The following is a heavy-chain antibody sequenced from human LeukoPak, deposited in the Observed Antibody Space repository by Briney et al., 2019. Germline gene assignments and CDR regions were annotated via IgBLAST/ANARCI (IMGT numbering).Heavy chain of an antibody. J-gene: IGHJ4*02. CDR1: GYSISSNYY. CDR3: ARAQWLVSPYFDF. Sequence: SESLSLTCAVSGYSISSNYYWGWIRQPPGKGLEWIGSIYQTGRTYYNPSLKSRVTISVDTSKNQFSLKLNSVTAADTAVYYCARAQWLVSPYFDFWGQGTLVPVSS. CDR2: IYQTGRT. D-gene: IGHD6-19*01. V-gene: IGHV4-38-2*01.